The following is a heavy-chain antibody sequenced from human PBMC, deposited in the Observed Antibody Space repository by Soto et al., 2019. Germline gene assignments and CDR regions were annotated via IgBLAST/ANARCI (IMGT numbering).Heavy chain of an antibody. CDR3: ARITVIIVGAISWFDP. Sequence: SETLSLNCTVSGGSISSSSYYWGWIRQPPGKGLEWIGSIYYSGSTYYNPSLKSRVTISVDTSKNQFSLKLSSVTAADTAVYYCARITVIIVGAISWFDPWGQGTLVTVSS. CDR2: IYYSGST. CDR1: GGSISSSSYY. J-gene: IGHJ5*02. D-gene: IGHD1-26*01. V-gene: IGHV4-39*01.